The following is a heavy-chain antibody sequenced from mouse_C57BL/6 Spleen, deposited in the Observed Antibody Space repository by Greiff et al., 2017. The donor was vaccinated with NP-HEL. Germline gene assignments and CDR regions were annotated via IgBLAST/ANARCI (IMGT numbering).Heavy chain of an antibody. CDR1: GYAFSSSW. D-gene: IGHD3-1*01. J-gene: IGHJ1*03. CDR2: IYPGDGDT. V-gene: IGHV1-82*01. CDR3: ARSGGRGYFDV. Sequence: QVQLQQSGPELVKPGASVKISCKASGYAFSSSWMNWVKQRPGKGLEWIGRIYPGDGDTNYNGKFKGKATLTADKSSSTAYVQLSSLTSEDSAVYFCARSGGRGYFDVWGTGTTVTVSS.